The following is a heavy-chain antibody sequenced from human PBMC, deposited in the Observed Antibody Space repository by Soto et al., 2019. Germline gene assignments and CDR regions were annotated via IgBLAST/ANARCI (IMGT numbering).Heavy chain of an antibody. V-gene: IGHV1-3*01. Sequence: QVQLVQSGAEVKKPGASVKVSCKASGYTFTSYAMHWVRQAPGQRLEWMGWINAGNGNTKYSQKFQGRVTITRDTSASTAYMELSSLRSEDTAVYYCARGGSGWRGGYFDYWGQGTLVTVSS. D-gene: IGHD6-19*01. J-gene: IGHJ4*02. CDR3: ARGGSGWRGGYFDY. CDR2: INAGNGNT. CDR1: GYTFTSYA.